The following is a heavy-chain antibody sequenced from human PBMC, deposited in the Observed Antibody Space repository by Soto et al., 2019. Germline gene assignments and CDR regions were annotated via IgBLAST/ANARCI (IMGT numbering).Heavy chain of an antibody. D-gene: IGHD4-17*01. V-gene: IGHV3-11*01. CDR1: GFTFSDYY. CDR2: ISSSGSTI. Sequence: GGSMRLSCSASGFTFSDYYMSWIRQAPGKGLEWVSYISSSGSTIYYADSVKGRFTISRDNAKNSLYLQMNSLRAEDTAVYYCARGYDYGDPCFDYWGQGTLVTVSS. J-gene: IGHJ4*02. CDR3: ARGYDYGDPCFDY.